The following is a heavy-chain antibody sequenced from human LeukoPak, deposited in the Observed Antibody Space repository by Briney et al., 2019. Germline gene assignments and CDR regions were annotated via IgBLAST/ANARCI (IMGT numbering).Heavy chain of an antibody. Sequence: GSLRLSCAASGFTFSSYSMNWVRQAPGKGLEWVSSISSSSSYIYYADSVKGRFTISRDNAKNSLYLQMNSLRAEDTAVYYCARDRFDYVWGSYRRYYFDYWGQGTLVTVSS. J-gene: IGHJ4*02. D-gene: IGHD3-16*02. CDR2: ISSSSSYI. V-gene: IGHV3-21*01. CDR3: ARDRFDYVWGSYRRYYFDY. CDR1: GFTFSSYS.